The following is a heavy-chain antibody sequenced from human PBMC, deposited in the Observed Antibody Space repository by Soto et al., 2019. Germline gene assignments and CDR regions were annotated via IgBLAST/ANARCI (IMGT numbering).Heavy chain of an antibody. Sequence: QVQLVQSGAEVKKPGASVKVSCKASGYTFTSYDINWVRQATGQGLEWMGWMNPNSGNTGYAQKFQGRVSMARNTSRRTAYMELSSLRSEDTAVYYCARKERGTVTAADYWGQGTLVTVSS. J-gene: IGHJ4*02. D-gene: IGHD4-17*01. CDR2: MNPNSGNT. CDR3: ARKERGTVTAADY. CDR1: GYTFTSYD. V-gene: IGHV1-8*01.